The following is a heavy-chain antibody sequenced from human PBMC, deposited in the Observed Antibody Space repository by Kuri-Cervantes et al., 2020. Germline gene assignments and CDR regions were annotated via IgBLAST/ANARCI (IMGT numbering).Heavy chain of an antibody. Sequence: SVKVSCKASGGAFSSYAISWVRQAPGQGLEWMGGIIPIFGTANYAQKFQGRVTITADESTSTAYMELSSLRSEDTAVYYCARVTAGGGWYFDLWGRGTLVTVSS. CDR2: IIPIFGTA. CDR3: ARVTAGGGWYFDL. J-gene: IGHJ2*01. V-gene: IGHV1-69*13. CDR1: GGAFSSYA. D-gene: IGHD6-13*01.